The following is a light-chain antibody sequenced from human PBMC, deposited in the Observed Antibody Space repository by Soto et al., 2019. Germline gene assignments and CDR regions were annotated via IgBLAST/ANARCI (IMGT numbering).Light chain of an antibody. J-gene: IGLJ1*01. CDR3: SSYTSSSTLV. Sequence: QSVLTQPASVSGSPGQSITISCTGTSSDVGGYNYVSWYQQHPGKAPKLMIYEVSNRPSGVSNXXXXXXXGNTASLTISGLQAEDEADYYCSSYTSSSTLVFGTGTKVTVL. CDR2: EVS. V-gene: IGLV2-14*01. CDR1: SSDVGGYNY.